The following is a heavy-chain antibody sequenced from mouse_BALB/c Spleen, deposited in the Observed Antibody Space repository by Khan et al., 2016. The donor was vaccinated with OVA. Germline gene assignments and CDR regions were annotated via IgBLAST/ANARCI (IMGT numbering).Heavy chain of an antibody. J-gene: IGHJ4*01. CDR3: ARDAGRY. CDR2: INPKNGGT. CDR1: GYTFPEYT. V-gene: IGHV1-18*01. D-gene: IGHD3-3*01. Sequence: QLQESGPELVKPGASVKISCKTSGYTFPEYTVHWVKQSLGKSLDWIGVINPKNGGTAYNQKFKGKATLTVDKSSSTAYMEFRSLRSGDSAVNYCARDAGRYWGQGTSVTVAS.